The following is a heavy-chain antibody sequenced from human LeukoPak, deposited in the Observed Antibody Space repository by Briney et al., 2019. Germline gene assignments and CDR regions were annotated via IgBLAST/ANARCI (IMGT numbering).Heavy chain of an antibody. V-gene: IGHV3-23*01. J-gene: IGHJ4*02. Sequence: GGSLRLSCAASGFTFSSYAMSWVRQAPGKGLEWVSAISGSGSSTYDADSVKGRFTISRNNPKNTLYLQMNSLRAEDTAVYYCAKARSGDTAMVGNYWGQGTLVTVSS. D-gene: IGHD5-18*01. CDR3: AKARSGDTAMVGNY. CDR2: ISGSGSST. CDR1: GFTFSSYA.